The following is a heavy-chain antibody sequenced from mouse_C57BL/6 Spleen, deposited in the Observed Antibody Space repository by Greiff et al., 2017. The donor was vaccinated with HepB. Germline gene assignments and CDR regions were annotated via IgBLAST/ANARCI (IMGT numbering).Heavy chain of an antibody. CDR1: GYAFSSYW. D-gene: IGHD1-1*01. CDR2: IYPGDGDT. V-gene: IGHV1-80*01. J-gene: IGHJ2*01. CDR3: ARWTVVYFDY. Sequence: QVQLKGSGAELVKPGASVKISCKASGYAFSSYWMNWVKQRPGKGLEWIGQIYPGDGDTNYNGKFKGKATLTADKSSSTAYMQLSSLTSEDSAVYFCARWTVVYFDYWGQGTTLTVSS.